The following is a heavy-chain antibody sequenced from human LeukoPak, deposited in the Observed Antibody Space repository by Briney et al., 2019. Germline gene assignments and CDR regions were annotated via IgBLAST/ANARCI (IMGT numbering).Heavy chain of an antibody. CDR1: GFSISSHW. Sequence: GGSLRLSCVASGFSISSHWMSWVRQAPGKGLEWVASLKEDVSARNLVDSVKGRFTISTDNAKNSLYLQMNSLRAEDTAVYYCAGDAMGPGLAGHWGQGTLVTVSS. D-gene: IGHD3/OR15-3a*01. J-gene: IGHJ4*02. CDR2: LKEDVSAR. V-gene: IGHV3-7*03. CDR3: AGDAMGPGLAGH.